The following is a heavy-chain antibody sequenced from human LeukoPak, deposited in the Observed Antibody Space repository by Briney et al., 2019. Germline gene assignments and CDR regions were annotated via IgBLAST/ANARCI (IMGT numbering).Heavy chain of an antibody. V-gene: IGHV1-2*02. J-gene: IGHJ5*02. Sequence: GASVKVSCKASGYTFTSYGISWVRQAPGQGLEWMGWINPNSGGTNYAQKFQGRVTMTRDTSISTAYMELSRLRSDDTAVYYCASSGIAAAGRDNWFDPWGQGTLVTVSS. CDR2: INPNSGGT. CDR1: GYTFTSYG. D-gene: IGHD6-13*01. CDR3: ASSGIAAAGRDNWFDP.